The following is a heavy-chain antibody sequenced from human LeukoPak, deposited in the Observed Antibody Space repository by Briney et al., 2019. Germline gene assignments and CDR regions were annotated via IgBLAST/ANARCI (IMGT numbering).Heavy chain of an antibody. J-gene: IGHJ4*01. V-gene: IGHV3-30*18. CDR2: ISYDGSNI. CDR1: GFTFSIYG. D-gene: IGHD4-17*01. Sequence: GGSLTVSCAASGFTFSIYGMHWVRQAPGKGLEGVAVISYDGSNIYYADSVKGGFTISRDNSKNTLYLQMNSLRPEDTAVYYCAKKFPGAVTNGPDYWGQGSLISVSS. CDR3: AKKFPGAVTNGPDY.